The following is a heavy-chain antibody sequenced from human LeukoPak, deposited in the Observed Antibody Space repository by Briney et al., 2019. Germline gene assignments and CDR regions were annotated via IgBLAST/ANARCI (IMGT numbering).Heavy chain of an antibody. CDR3: AITYYYDSSGYSHCYYYMDV. V-gene: IGHV5-51*01. CDR1: GYIFTSYW. D-gene: IGHD3-22*01. Sequence: GESLQISCQGSGYIFTSYWIGWVRQLPGKGLEWMGIIYPGDSDTRYSPSFQGQVTISADKSISTAYLQWSSLKASDTAMYYCAITYYYDSSGYSHCYYYMDVWGKGTTVTVSS. J-gene: IGHJ6*03. CDR2: IYPGDSDT.